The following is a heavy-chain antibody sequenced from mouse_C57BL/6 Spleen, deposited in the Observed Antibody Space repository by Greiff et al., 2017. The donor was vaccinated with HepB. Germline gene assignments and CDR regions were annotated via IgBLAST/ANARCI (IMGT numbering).Heavy chain of an antibody. D-gene: IGHD2-2*01. J-gene: IGHJ2*01. CDR3: ASRDGGYDVYFGY. CDR1: GFTFSDYY. V-gene: IGHV5-12*01. CDR2: ISTGGGST. Sequence: EVKLVESGGGLVQPGGSLKISCAASGFTFSDYYMNWVRQTPEKRLEWVAYISTGGGSTYYPDTLKGRVTITRDNAKNTLYLQLSRLKSEDTAMYYCASRDGGYDVYFGYWGQGTTLTVSS.